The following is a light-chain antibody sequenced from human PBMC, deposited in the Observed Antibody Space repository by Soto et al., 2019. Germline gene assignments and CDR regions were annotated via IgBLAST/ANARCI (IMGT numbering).Light chain of an antibody. Sequence: DVVLTQSPLSLPVTLGQPASISCRSSQSLLYSDGNTCLSWFQQRPGQSPRRLIYQVSSRDSGVPDRFSGSGSGTDFTLTISRVEAEDSATYYCQQYERYSTFGQGTKVDNK. CDR3: QQYERYST. CDR1: QSLLYSDGNTC. V-gene: IGKV2-30*01. J-gene: IGKJ1*01. CDR2: QVS.